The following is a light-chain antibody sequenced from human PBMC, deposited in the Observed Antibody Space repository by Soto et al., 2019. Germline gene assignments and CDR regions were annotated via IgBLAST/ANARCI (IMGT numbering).Light chain of an antibody. CDR1: QSVYSN. CDR2: HAS. CDR3: QQDTKWPLT. V-gene: IGKV3-15*01. Sequence: EIVMTQSPATLSVSPGERATLSCRASQSVYSNLAWYQQKPGQAPRLLIYHASTRATGIPARFSGGGSGKEFTLTISSLQSEDFAVYYCQQDTKWPLTFGGGTKVEIK. J-gene: IGKJ4*01.